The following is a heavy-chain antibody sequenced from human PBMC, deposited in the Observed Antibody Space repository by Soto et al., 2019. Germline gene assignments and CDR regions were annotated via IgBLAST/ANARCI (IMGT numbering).Heavy chain of an antibody. CDR1: GFTVSTNY. CDR2: IYGDGAI. J-gene: IGHJ6*02. CDR3: TREKVVAEATGYKYFHGMDV. V-gene: IGHV3-53*02. D-gene: IGHD2-2*01. Sequence: EVQLVETGGGLIQPGGSLRLSCEASGFTVSTNYMSWVRQAPGKGLEWVSVIYGDGAIYYADSVKGRFTISRDTSKNTVHLQMNSLRAEDTAVYYCTREKVVAEATGYKYFHGMDVWGQGTTVTVSS.